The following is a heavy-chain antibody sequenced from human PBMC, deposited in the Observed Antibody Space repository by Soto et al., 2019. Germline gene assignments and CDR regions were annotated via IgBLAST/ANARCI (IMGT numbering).Heavy chain of an antibody. CDR1: GFTFSAYG. Sequence: VGSLRLSCAASGFTFSAYGMHWVRQAPGKGLEWVAVISYDGSKKYYADSVRGRFTISRDNSKNTLYLQMNSLRAEDTAVYYCASHLQDYEYDYWGQGTLVTAPQ. V-gene: IGHV3-30*03. D-gene: IGHD3-16*01. CDR3: ASHLQDYEYDY. CDR2: ISYDGSKK. J-gene: IGHJ4*02.